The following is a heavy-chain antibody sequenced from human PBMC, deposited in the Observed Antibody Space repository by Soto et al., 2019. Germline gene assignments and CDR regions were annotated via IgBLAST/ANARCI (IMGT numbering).Heavy chain of an antibody. D-gene: IGHD2-8*01. CDR2: SSFDGSKE. CDR3: ARGGVGYCTNGVCYLDF. V-gene: IGHV3-30-3*01. Sequence: QVQLVASGGGVVQPGRSLRLACSSSDFAFNRYSLHWVRQAPGKGLEWVAVSSFDGSKEYYADSVKGRFTISRDNSKNTVFLEMNSLRNEDSAMYYCARGGVGYCTNGVCYLDFWGQGTLVTVSS. CDR1: DFAFNRYS. J-gene: IGHJ4*02.